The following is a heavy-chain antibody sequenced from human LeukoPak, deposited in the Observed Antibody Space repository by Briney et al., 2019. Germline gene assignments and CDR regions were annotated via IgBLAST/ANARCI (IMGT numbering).Heavy chain of an antibody. V-gene: IGHV4-59*01. CDR2: IYYSGST. CDR1: GGSISSYY. D-gene: IGHD1-26*01. J-gene: IGHJ4*02. Sequence: TSETLSLTCTVSGGSISSYYWSWIRQPPGKGLEWIGYIYYSGSTNYNPSLKSRVTISVDTSKNQFSLKLSSVTAADTAVYYCARSRWEWGLLDYWGQGTLVTVSS. CDR3: ARSRWEWGLLDY.